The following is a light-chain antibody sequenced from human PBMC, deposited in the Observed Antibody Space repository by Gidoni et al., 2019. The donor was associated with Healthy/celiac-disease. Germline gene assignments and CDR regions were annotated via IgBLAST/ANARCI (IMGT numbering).Light chain of an antibody. Sequence: IVLTQSPATLSLSPGERATLSCRASQSVSSYLAWYQQKPGQAPRLLIYDASNRATGIPARFSGSGSGTDFTLTTSSLEPEDFAVYYCQQRSNWRGLTFGGGTKVEIK. CDR1: QSVSSY. CDR2: DAS. V-gene: IGKV3-11*01. CDR3: QQRSNWRGLT. J-gene: IGKJ4*01.